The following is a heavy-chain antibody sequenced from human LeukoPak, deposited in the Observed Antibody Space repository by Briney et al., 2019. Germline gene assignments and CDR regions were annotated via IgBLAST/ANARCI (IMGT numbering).Heavy chain of an antibody. CDR1: GFNFNGYT. D-gene: IGHD3-22*01. J-gene: IGHJ5*02. CDR2: ITWDGGRT. Sequence: GGSLRLSCTASGFNFNGYTMHWVRQAPGKGLEWVSLITWDGGRTYYADSLKGRFAISRDNNKNSLYLQMNSLRIEDTAFYYCAKDFGLGSGYYHALDPWGQGTLVTVSS. V-gene: IGHV3-43*01. CDR3: AKDFGLGSGYYHALDP.